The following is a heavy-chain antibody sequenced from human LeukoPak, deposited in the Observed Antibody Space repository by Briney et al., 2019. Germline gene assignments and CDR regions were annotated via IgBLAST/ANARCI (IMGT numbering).Heavy chain of an antibody. Sequence: NASETLSLTCTVSGGSISSYYWSWIRQPAGKGLEWIGRIYSSGSTKYNTSLKTRVTLSVDTSKNQFSLKLTSVTAADTAVYYCAREGGSYWGFDYWGQGTLVTVSS. CDR2: IYSSGST. J-gene: IGHJ4*02. D-gene: IGHD1-26*01. CDR1: GGSISSYY. V-gene: IGHV4-4*07. CDR3: AREGGSYWGFDY.